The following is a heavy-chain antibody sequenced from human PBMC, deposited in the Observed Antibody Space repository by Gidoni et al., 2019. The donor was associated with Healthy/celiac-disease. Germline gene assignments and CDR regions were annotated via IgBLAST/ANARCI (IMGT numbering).Heavy chain of an antibody. J-gene: IGHJ4*02. CDR2: INPNSGGT. D-gene: IGHD4-17*01. CDR3: ARASGASTVTTLRLPRY. CDR1: GYTFTGYY. V-gene: IGHV1-2*02. Sequence: QVQLVQSGAEVKKPGASVKVSCKASGYTFTGYYMHWVRQAPGQGLEWMGWINPNSGGTNYAQKFQGRVTMTRDTSISTAYMELSRLRSDDTAVYYCARASGASTVTTLRLPRYWGQGTLVTVSS.